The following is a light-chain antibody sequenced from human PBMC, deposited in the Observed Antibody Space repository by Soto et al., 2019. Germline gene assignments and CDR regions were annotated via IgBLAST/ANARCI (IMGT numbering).Light chain of an antibody. J-gene: IGLJ3*02. CDR3: SSYTSSSTWV. CDR1: SSDVGAYTY. Sequence: QSALTQPASVSGSPGQSITISCTGSSSDVGAYTYVSWYQQHPGKAPKLMIYEVSNRPSGVSNRFSGSKSGNTASLTISGLPAEDEADYYCSSYTSSSTWVFGGGTKLTVL. CDR2: EVS. V-gene: IGLV2-14*03.